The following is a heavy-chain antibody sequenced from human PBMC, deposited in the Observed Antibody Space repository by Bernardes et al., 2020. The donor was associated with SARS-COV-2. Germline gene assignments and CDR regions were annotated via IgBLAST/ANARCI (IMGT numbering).Heavy chain of an antibody. CDR2: INYSGST. J-gene: IGHJ5*02. D-gene: IGHD5-12*01. V-gene: IGHV4-34*01. CDR3: ATVVGYSYGGGWFDP. CDR1: GGSLSGFY. Sequence: SEPLSLTCAVYGGSLSGFYWNWIRQPPGKGLEWIGEINYSGSTNYNPSLKSRVTISVDTSKNQFSLKLSSVTAADTAVYYCATVVGYSYGGGWFDPWGQGTLVTVSS.